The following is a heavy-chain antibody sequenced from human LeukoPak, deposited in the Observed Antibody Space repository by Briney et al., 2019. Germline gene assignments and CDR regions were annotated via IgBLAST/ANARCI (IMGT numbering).Heavy chain of an antibody. J-gene: IGHJ4*02. Sequence: GGSLRLSCAASEFTVSNNYISWVRQAPGKGLEWVSIIYNSGRTYYADSVKGRFTISRDISQNTVLFQMNSLRDEDTAVYYCASSSQPGYSSGWYIFAYWGQGALVTVSS. CDR3: ASSSQPGYSSGWYIFAY. CDR1: EFTVSNNY. V-gene: IGHV3-66*01. CDR2: IYNSGRT. D-gene: IGHD6-19*01.